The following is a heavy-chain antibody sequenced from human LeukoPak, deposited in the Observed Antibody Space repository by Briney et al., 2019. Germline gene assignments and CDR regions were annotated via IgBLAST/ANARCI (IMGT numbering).Heavy chain of an antibody. CDR3: ARGGQPIRWAFDI. CDR2: IYYSGST. V-gene: IGHV4-30-4*01. CDR1: GGSISSGDYS. J-gene: IGHJ3*02. Sequence: PSETLSLTCTVSGGSISSGDYSWSWIRQPPGKGLECIGYIYYSGSTYYDPSLKSRVTMSVDTSKNQFSLKLSSVTAADTAVYYCARGGQPIRWAFDIWGQGTTVTVSS. D-gene: IGHD2-15*01.